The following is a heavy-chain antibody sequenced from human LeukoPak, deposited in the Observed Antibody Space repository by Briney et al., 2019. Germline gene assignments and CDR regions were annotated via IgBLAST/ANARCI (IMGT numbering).Heavy chain of an antibody. D-gene: IGHD5-12*01. CDR1: GGSISSYY. Sequence: SETLSLTCTVSGGSISSYYWSWIRQPPGKGLEWIGYIYSSGSTNYNPSLKSRVTISVDTSKNQFSLKLSSVTAADTAVYYCARDRLGGYSYVYWGQGSLVTVSS. V-gene: IGHV4-59*01. J-gene: IGHJ4*02. CDR3: ARDRLGGYSYVY. CDR2: IYSSGST.